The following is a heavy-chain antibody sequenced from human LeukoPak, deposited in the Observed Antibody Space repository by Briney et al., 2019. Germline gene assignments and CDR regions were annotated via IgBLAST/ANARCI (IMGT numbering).Heavy chain of an antibody. D-gene: IGHD6-19*01. CDR1: GFTLSTYD. J-gene: IGHJ5*02. CDR3: ARAVAGTHWFDP. V-gene: IGHV3-13*01. CDR2: IDIPGNT. Sequence: GGSLRPSCAASGFTLSTYDMHWVRQVTGKGLEWVSGIDIPGNTYYPDSVKGRFTMSRESAKNSLYLQMNSLRAGDTAVYYCARAVAGTHWFDPWGQGTLVTVSS.